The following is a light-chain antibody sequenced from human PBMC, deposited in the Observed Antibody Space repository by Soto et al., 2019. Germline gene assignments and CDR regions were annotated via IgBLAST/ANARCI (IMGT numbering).Light chain of an antibody. CDR1: QSISSW. Sequence: DIQMTQSPSTLSASVGDRVTITCRASQSISSWLAWYQQKPGKAPKLLIYDASSLESGVPSRVSGSGSGTEFSRTISSLQPDDVATYYCQQYNSYLTFGGGTKVQIK. CDR2: DAS. CDR3: QQYNSYLT. J-gene: IGKJ4*01. V-gene: IGKV1-5*01.